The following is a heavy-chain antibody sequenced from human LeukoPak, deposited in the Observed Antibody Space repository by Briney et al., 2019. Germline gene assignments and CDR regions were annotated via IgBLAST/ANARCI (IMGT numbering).Heavy chain of an antibody. V-gene: IGHV3-23*01. CDR1: GFTFSSYA. CDR3: AKDHCGGDCYVPGY. Sequence: GGSLRLSCAASGFTFSSYAMSWVRQAPGKGLEWVSAISGSGGSTYYADSVKGRFTISRDNSKNTLYMQMNSLRAEDTAVYYCAKDHCGGDCYVPGYWGQGTLVTVSS. D-gene: IGHD2-21*02. J-gene: IGHJ4*02. CDR2: ISGSGGST.